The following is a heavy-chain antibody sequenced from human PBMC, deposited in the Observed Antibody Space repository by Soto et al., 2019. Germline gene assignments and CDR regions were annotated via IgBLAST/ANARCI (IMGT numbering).Heavy chain of an antibody. V-gene: IGHV2-5*02. CDR2: ICWDDDK. Sequence: QITLKESGPTLVKPTQPLTLTCTFSGFSLSTSGVGVGWIRQPPGKALEWLAVICWDDDKRYSPSLKSRLTITRDTAKNQVVLTMTDMDPVDTATYYCAHMDYGFYGMDVWGQGTTVTVSS. CDR3: AHMDYGFYGMDV. D-gene: IGHD3-10*01. J-gene: IGHJ6*02. CDR1: GFSLSTSGVG.